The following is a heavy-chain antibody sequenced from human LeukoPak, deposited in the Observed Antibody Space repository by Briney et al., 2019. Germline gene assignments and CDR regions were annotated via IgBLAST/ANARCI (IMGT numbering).Heavy chain of an antibody. Sequence: SETLSLTCTVSGGSISSYYRSWIRQPPGKGLEWIGYIYYSGSTNYNPSLKSRVTISVDTSKNQFSLKLSSVTAADTAVYYCARGGGTAGDYYYGMDVWGQGTTVTVSS. V-gene: IGHV4-59*01. CDR2: IYYSGST. J-gene: IGHJ6*02. D-gene: IGHD2-15*01. CDR1: GGSISSYY. CDR3: ARGGGTAGDYYYGMDV.